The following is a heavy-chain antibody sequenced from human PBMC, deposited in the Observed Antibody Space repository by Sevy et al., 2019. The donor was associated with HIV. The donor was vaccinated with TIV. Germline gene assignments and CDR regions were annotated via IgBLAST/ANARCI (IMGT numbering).Heavy chain of an antibody. CDR3: ARGYGSGSPPDY. J-gene: IGHJ4*02. D-gene: IGHD3-10*01. CDR1: GFIFNSYA. CDR2: ISGSGGST. Sequence: GGSLRLSCVASGFIFNSYAMNWVRQAPGKGLEWVSSISGSGGSTYYGDCAKGRFSNSRDNFDNRVFLEMNTLGADDTAGYYCARGYGSGSPPDYWGQGTLVTVSS. V-gene: IGHV3-23*01.